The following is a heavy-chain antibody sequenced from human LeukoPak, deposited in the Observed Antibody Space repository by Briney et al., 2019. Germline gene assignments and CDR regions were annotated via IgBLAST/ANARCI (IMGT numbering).Heavy chain of an antibody. V-gene: IGHV4-59*12. J-gene: IGHJ5*02. CDR3: AGSSGSYFS. Sequence: SETLSLTCTVSGDSISSYYWSWIRQPPGKGLEWIGFFYYSGSTNYNPSLKSRVTISVDTSKNQFSLNVRSVTAADTALYYCAGSSGSYFSWGQGTLVTVSS. CDR1: GDSISSYY. D-gene: IGHD1-26*01. CDR2: FYYSGST.